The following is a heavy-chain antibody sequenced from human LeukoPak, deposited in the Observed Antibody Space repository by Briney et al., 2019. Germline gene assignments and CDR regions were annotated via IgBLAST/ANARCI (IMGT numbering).Heavy chain of an antibody. D-gene: IGHD2-15*01. J-gene: IGHJ4*02. CDR2: IFYSGST. CDR1: GGSISVGSISGYP. CDR3: ARDCGVSATGVDY. Sequence: SETLSLTCSVSGGSISVGSISGYPGSWIRQARGRGLEWIGSIFYSGSTHYNPSLKSRVTISLDTSKNQFSLNLSFVTAADTAMYFCARDCGVSATGVDYWGQGTLVTVSS. V-gene: IGHV4-39*07.